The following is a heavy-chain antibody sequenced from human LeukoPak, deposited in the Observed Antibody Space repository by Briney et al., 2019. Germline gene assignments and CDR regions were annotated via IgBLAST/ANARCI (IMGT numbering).Heavy chain of an antibody. J-gene: IGHJ5*02. V-gene: IGHV1-2*02. D-gene: IGHD2-2*01. CDR1: GYTFTSYG. Sequence: ASVKVSCKASGYTFTSYGISWVRQAPGQGLEWMGWIDPNSGGTHYAQKFQGRVTMTRDTSISTAYMELSRLSSDDTAVYYCARDSSIVVVPAAMFLLGFDPWGQGTLVTVSS. CDR2: IDPNSGGT. CDR3: ARDSSIVVVPAAMFLLGFDP.